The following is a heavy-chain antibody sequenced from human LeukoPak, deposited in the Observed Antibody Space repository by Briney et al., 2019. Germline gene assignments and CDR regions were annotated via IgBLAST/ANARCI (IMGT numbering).Heavy chain of an antibody. CDR2: INPSGGST. D-gene: IGHD3-10*01. CDR3: ASLLLSDAFDI. CDR1: GYTFTSYY. Sequence: ASVKVSCKASGYTFTSYYMHWVRQAPGQGLEWMGIINPSGGSTTYAQKFQGRVTMTRDTSISTAYMELSRLRSDDTAVYYCASLLLSDAFDIWGQGTMVTVSS. J-gene: IGHJ3*02. V-gene: IGHV1-46*01.